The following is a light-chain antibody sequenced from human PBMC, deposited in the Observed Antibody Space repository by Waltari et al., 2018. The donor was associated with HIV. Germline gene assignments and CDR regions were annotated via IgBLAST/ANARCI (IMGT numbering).Light chain of an antibody. CDR3: AAWDDGLSGVI. Sequence: QPVSSPAPPASGAPGPRIVISCSGDLPHLRRTAVSWYQPSPGRAPRLLIDGNNERPSEVPDRFSGSKSGSSASLAISGLQSEDEGDYFCAAWDDGLSGVIFGGGTRLTV. V-gene: IGLV1-47*01. CDR1: LPHLRRTA. J-gene: IGLJ2*01. CDR2: GNN.